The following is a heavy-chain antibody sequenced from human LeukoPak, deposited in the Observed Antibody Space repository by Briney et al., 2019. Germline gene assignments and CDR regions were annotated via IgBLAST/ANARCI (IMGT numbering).Heavy chain of an antibody. CDR1: GFTVINNY. D-gene: IGHD1-26*01. CDR2: IYSGGAT. Sequence: PGGSLRLSCAHSGFTVINNYMRCVRQAPGKGLEWVSSIYSGGATKYADSVKGRFTISRDNSKNTLYLQMNSLRPEDTAVCYCARDREGPWGQGTLVTVSS. J-gene: IGHJ4*02. CDR3: ARDREGP. V-gene: IGHV3-53*01.